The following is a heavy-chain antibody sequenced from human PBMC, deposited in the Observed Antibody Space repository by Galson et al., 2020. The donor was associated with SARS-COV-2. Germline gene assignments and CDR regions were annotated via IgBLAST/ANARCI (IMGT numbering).Heavy chain of an antibody. CDR2: INPSGSA. J-gene: IGHJ6*02. D-gene: IGHD2-2*01. CDR1: VGSFSGFS. V-gene: IGHV4-34*01. CDR3: ARGRIGVVPAPILGLGPYYEYYAMDV. Sequence: ETSETLSLTCAVYVGSFSGFSWSWVRQSPGKAPEWIGEINPSGSANYNPSLKSRVTISVDTSKNQFSLKLTSVTAAETGVYFCARGRIGVVPAPILGLGPYYEYYAMDVWGQGTTITVSS.